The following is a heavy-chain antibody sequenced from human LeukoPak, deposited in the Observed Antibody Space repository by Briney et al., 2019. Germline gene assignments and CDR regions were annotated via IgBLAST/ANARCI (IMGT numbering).Heavy chain of an antibody. J-gene: IGHJ4*02. D-gene: IGHD4-17*01. CDR2: IYYSEST. Sequence: SETLSLTCTVSGGSISSSSYYWGWIRQPPGKGLEWIGRIYYSESTYYNPSVKSRITISVDTSKNQFSLKLSSVTAADTAVYYCARKNPSVTTDYWGQGTLVTVSS. V-gene: IGHV4-39*07. CDR1: GGSISSSSYY. CDR3: ARKNPSVTTDY.